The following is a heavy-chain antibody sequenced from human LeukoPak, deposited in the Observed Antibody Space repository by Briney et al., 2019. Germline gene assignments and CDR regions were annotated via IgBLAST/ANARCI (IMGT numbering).Heavy chain of an antibody. CDR3: ARESTYYESSGQVPFDY. V-gene: IGHV3-48*01. Sequence: GGSLRLSCAASGFTFNTYTMNWVRQAPGKGREWVSYISGSRGIIDYADSVRGRFTISRDNAKNSLSLQMNSLRAEDTAVYYCARESTYYESSGQVPFDYWGQGTLVTVSS. CDR2: ISGSRGII. J-gene: IGHJ4*02. D-gene: IGHD3-22*01. CDR1: GFTFNTYT.